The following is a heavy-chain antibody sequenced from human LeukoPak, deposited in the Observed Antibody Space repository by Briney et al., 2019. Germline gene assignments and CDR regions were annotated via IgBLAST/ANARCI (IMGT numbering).Heavy chain of an antibody. CDR1: GFTFSSYA. J-gene: IGHJ4*02. D-gene: IGHD2-2*01. CDR2: ISYDGSNK. CDR3: ARDCSSTSCYDY. V-gene: IGHV3-30*01. Sequence: GRSLRLSCAASGFTFSSYAMHWVRQAPGKGLEWVAVISYDGSNKYYADSVKGRFTTSRDNSKNTLYLQMNSLRAEDTAVYYCARDCSSTSCYDYWGQGTLVTVSS.